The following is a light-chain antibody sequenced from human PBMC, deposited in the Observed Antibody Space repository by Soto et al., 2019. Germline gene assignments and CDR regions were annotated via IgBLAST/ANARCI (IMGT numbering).Light chain of an antibody. CDR1: QSVSSY. V-gene: IGKV3-11*01. CDR3: QPRSNWPHYT. Sequence: EIVLTQSPATLSLSPGERATLSCRASQSVSSYLAWYQQKPGQAPRLLIYDASNRATGIPARFSGSGSGTDFTLTVSSLEPEDFAVYYCQPRSNWPHYTFGQGTKLEIK. J-gene: IGKJ2*01. CDR2: DAS.